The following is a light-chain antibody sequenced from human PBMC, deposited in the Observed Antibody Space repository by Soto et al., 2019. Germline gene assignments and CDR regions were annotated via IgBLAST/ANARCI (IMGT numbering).Light chain of an antibody. J-gene: IGKJ5*01. V-gene: IGKV2-30*01. CDR3: MQNTHWPIT. CDR1: QSLVYSDGDTY. CDR2: QVS. Sequence: VMMGQSPLSQPVTLEQPASISCSSSQSLVYSDGDTYLSWFQQRPGQSPRRLLSQVSNRDSGVPDRFSGSGSGTDFTLKISSVEADDVAVYYCMQNTHWPITFGQGTRLEIK.